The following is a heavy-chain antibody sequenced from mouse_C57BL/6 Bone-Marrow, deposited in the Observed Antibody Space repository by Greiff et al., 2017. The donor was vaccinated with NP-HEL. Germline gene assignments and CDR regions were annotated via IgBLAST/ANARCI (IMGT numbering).Heavy chain of an antibody. CDR1: GYSITSGYD. CDR3: ARDRRGDYYGYDGDY. Sequence: DVKLQESGPGMVKPSQSLSLTCTVTGYSITSGYDWHWIRHFPGNKLEWMGYISYSGSTNYNPSLKSRISITHDTSKNHFFLKLNSVTTEDTATYYCARDRRGDYYGYDGDYWGQGTTLTVSS. J-gene: IGHJ2*01. V-gene: IGHV3-1*01. CDR2: ISYSGST. D-gene: IGHD2-2*01.